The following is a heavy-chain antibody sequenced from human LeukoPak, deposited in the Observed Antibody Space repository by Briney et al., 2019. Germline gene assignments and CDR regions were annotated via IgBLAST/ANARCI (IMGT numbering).Heavy chain of an antibody. CDR3: ARGNELTY. CDR2: IYNSGST. V-gene: IGHV4-59*01. J-gene: IGHJ4*02. Sequence: PSETLSLTCTVSGGSISSYYWSWIRQPPGKGLEWIWYIYNSGSTNYNPSLKSRVTISVDTSKNQFSLKLSSVTASDTAVYYCARGNELTYWGQGTLVTVSS. D-gene: IGHD1-26*01. CDR1: GGSISSYY.